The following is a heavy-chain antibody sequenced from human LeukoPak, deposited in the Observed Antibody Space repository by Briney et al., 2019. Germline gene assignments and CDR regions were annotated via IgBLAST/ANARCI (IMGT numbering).Heavy chain of an antibody. V-gene: IGHV3-30*02. CDR3: AKVRTTYNDY. D-gene: IGHD2/OR15-2a*01. CDR2: IRYDGSNK. J-gene: IGHJ4*02. Sequence: GGSLRLSRAASGFTFSNYGMHWVRQAPGKGLEWVAFIRYDGSNKYYADPVMGRFTISRDNSKNTLYLQMNSLRTEDTAVFYCAKVRTTYNDYWGQGTLVTVS. CDR1: GFTFSNYG.